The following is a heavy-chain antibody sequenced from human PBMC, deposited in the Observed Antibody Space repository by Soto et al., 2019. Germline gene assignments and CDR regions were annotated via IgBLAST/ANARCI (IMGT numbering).Heavy chain of an antibody. D-gene: IGHD3-22*01. CDR3: ARRTPDYYDSSGYYPPGFYFDY. V-gene: IGHV3-64D*08. CDR1: GFTFSSYA. CDR2: ISSNGGST. J-gene: IGHJ4*02. Sequence: PGGSLRLSCSASGFTFSSYAMHWVRQAPGKGLEYVSAISSNGGSTYYADSVKGRFTISRDNSKNTLYLQMSSVTAADTAVYYCARRTPDYYDSSGYYPPGFYFDYWGQGTLVTVSS.